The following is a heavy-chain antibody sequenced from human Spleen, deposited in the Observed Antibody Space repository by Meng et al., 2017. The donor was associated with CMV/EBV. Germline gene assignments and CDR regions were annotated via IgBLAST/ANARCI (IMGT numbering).Heavy chain of an antibody. CDR2: ISSSGSTI. J-gene: IGHJ6*02. CDR3: ARAYCSSTSCYPRSYYYYGMDV. D-gene: IGHD2-2*01. Sequence: GESLKISCAASGFTFSSYEMNWVRQAPGKGLEWVSYISSSGSTIYYADSVKGRFTISRDNAKNSLYLQMNSLRAEDTAVYYCARAYCSSTSCYPRSYYYYGMDVWGQGTTVTVSS. CDR1: GFTFSSYE. V-gene: IGHV3-48*03.